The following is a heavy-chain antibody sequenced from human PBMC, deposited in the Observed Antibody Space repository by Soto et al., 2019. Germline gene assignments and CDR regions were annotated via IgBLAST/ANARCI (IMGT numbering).Heavy chain of an antibody. CDR1: GGSISSGDYC. CDR2: IYNSGGT. V-gene: IGHV4-30-2*01. J-gene: IGHJ5*02. CDR3: ARVVAAAKGGWFDP. Sequence: QLQLQESGSGLVKPSQTLSLTCAVSGGSISSGDYCWSWIRQPAGKGLEWIGYIYNSGGTYYNPSLKSRVTISVDRSKNQFSLKLSSVTAADTAVYYCARVVAAAKGGWFDPWGQGTLVTVSS. D-gene: IGHD2-15*01.